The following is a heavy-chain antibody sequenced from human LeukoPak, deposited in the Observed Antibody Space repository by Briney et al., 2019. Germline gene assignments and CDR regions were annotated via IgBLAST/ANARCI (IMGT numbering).Heavy chain of an antibody. CDR3: AKDGGTVCHVINYSFDS. Sequence: PGGSLRLSCAASGFTFSTYAMSWVRQAPGKGLEWVAIMCSDGSDKYHVNSVEGRFTISRDTSKNTLYLQMNNLRTEDTAVYYCAKDGGTVCHVINYSFDSWGQGTLVTVSS. CDR1: GFTFSTYA. J-gene: IGHJ4*02. V-gene: IGHV3-30*02. D-gene: IGHD1-1*01. CDR2: MCSDGSDK.